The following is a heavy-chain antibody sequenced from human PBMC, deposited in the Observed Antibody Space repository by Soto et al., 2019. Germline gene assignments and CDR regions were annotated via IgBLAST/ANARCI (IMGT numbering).Heavy chain of an antibody. CDR2: IYHGGTT. CDR1: RYSISSGSY. D-gene: IGHD6-19*01. Sequence: SETLSLTCTVSRYSISSGSYWAWIRQPPGKGPEWIASIYHGGTTFYNPSLKSRITISVDTSNNLFSLKLTSVTAADTAVYYCARVHVMVVAGSTFDYWGHGTLVTVSS. J-gene: IGHJ4*01. V-gene: IGHV4-38-2*02. CDR3: ARVHVMVVAGSTFDY.